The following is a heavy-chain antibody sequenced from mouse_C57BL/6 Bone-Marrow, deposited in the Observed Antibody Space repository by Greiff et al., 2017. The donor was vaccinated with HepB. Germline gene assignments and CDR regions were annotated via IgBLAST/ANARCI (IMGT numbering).Heavy chain of an antibody. CDR3: ARSGDGSRYDYYAMDY. J-gene: IGHJ4*01. D-gene: IGHD1-1*01. V-gene: IGHV1-80*01. Sequence: VMLVESGAELVKPGASVKISCKASGYAFSSYWMNWVKQRPGKGLEWIGQIYPGDGDTNYNGKFKGKATLTADKSSSTAYMQLSSLTSEDSAVYFCARSGDGSRYDYYAMDYWGQGTSVTVAS. CDR1: GYAFSSYW. CDR2: IYPGDGDT.